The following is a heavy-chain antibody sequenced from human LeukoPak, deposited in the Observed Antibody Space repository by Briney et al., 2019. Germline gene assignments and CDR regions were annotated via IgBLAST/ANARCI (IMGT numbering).Heavy chain of an antibody. CDR2: IYYSGST. Sequence: PSETLSLTCTVSGGSITSSSYYWGWIRQPPGKGLEWIGNIYYSGSTYYNPSLKSRVSMSVDTSKNQFSLKLSSVTAADTAVYYCARRNYYGSSAYYGLWGQGTLVTVSS. V-gene: IGHV4-39*01. J-gene: IGHJ4*02. CDR1: GGSITSSSYY. D-gene: IGHD3-22*01. CDR3: ARRNYYGSSAYYGL.